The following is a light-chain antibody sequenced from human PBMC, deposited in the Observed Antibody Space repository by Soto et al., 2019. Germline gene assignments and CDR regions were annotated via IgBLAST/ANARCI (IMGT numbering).Light chain of an antibody. CDR3: QSFDSSLRVYV. CDR2: NNL. Sequence: QSVLTQPPSVSGAPGQRVTISCTGSSSNFGAGYEVHWYKQVPGAAPTLVIFNNLNRPSGVPERFSGSKSGTSASLVISGLQAEYEADYYCQSFDSSLRVYVFGSGTKVPVL. V-gene: IGLV1-40*01. J-gene: IGLJ1*01. CDR1: SSNFGAGYE.